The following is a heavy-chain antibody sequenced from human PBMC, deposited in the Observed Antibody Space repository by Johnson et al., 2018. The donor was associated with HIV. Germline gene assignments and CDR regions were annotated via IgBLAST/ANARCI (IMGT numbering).Heavy chain of an antibody. CDR2: TRNKAHSYTT. CDR1: GFTFTDHY. D-gene: IGHD6-13*01. CDR3: ATGASSTWSLGALDI. J-gene: IGHJ3*02. V-gene: IGHV3-72*01. Sequence: VQLVESGGGLVQPGGSLRLYCAASGFTFTDHYMDWVRQAPGKGLEWVGRTRNKAHSYTTEYAASVKGRFTISRDDSKNSLYLQMNSLKSEDTAVYYCATGASSTWSLGALDIWGQGTMVTVSS.